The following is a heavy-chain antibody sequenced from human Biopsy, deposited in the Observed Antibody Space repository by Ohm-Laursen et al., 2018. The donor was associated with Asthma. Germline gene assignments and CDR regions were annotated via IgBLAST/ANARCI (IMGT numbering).Heavy chain of an antibody. J-gene: IGHJ4*02. CDR3: ASDFPKDYVRYNFQF. CDR2: HDHEEGGT. D-gene: IGHD4-17*01. CDR1: GYSLTDLS. Sequence: GSSVKVSCKISGYSLTDLSVHWVRQAPGQGLEWMGGHDHEEGGTVNARRFQGRVTMTEDTSTDTAYMELSSLGSDDTAVYYCASDFPKDYVRYNFQFWGQGTLVTVSS. V-gene: IGHV1-24*01.